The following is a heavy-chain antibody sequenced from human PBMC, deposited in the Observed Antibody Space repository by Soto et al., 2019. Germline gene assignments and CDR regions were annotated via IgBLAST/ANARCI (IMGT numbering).Heavy chain of an antibody. CDR3: ARLGLVGATISQYFDY. V-gene: IGHV4-34*01. Sequence: SETLSLTCTFPGGSCINYNWSLTLPPPRKGLEWIGEIYHSGSTNYNPSLKSRVTISVDKSKNQFSLKLSSVTAADTAVYYCARLGLVGATISQYFDYWGQGTLVTVSS. CDR1: GGSCINYN. D-gene: IGHD1-26*01. CDR2: IYHSGST. J-gene: IGHJ4*02.